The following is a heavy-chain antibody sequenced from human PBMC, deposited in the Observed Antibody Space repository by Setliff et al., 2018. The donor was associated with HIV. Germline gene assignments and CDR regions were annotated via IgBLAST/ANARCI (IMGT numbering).Heavy chain of an antibody. D-gene: IGHD3-22*01. CDR1: GDSISTNSPY. CDR3: ARHWDYDRSSSYFRAFDI. V-gene: IGHV4-39*01. CDR2: IFYSGFT. J-gene: IGHJ3*02. Sequence: PSETLSLTCTVSGDSISTNSPYWAWIRQPPGKGLEWIGTIFYSGFTYYNPSLTSRVSIAVDTSKNQISLRLSSVTVADTAVYYCARHWDYDRSSSYFRAFDIWGQGTMVTVSS.